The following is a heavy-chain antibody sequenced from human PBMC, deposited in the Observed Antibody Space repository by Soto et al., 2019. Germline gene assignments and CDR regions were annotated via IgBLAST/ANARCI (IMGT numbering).Heavy chain of an antibody. CDR3: AKVGTTTVSHFDY. Sequence: TGGSLRLSCAASGFTFSSYGMHWVRQAPGKGLEWVAVISYDGSNKYYADSVKGRFTISRDNSKNTLYLQMNSLRAEDTAVYYCAKVGTTTVSHFDYWGQGTLVTVS. J-gene: IGHJ4*02. D-gene: IGHD4-17*01. CDR1: GFTFSSYG. CDR2: ISYDGSNK. V-gene: IGHV3-30*18.